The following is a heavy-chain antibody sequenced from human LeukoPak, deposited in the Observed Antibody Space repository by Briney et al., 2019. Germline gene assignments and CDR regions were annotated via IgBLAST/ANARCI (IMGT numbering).Heavy chain of an antibody. CDR1: GFTFSSNA. Sequence: GGSLRLSCAASGFTFSSNAMTWVRQAPGQGLEWVSAISATGINTYYADSVKGRFTISRDSSKNTVYLEMNSLRAEDAAVYYCAKERPYDYVWEPWGQGTLVTVSS. J-gene: IGHJ5*02. CDR3: AKERPYDYVWEP. D-gene: IGHD3-16*01. CDR2: ISATGINT. V-gene: IGHV3-23*01.